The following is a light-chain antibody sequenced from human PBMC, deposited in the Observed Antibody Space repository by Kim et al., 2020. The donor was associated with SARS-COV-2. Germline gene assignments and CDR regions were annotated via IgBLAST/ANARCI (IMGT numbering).Light chain of an antibody. V-gene: IGKV1-5*01. CDR1: QSISGW. CDR2: DAF. J-gene: IGKJ1*01. CDR3: QQYDNYPWT. Sequence: ASVGERATISCRASQSISGWLAWYQQKPGKAPKVLIYDAFNLESGVPSRFSGSGSGTEFTLTISSLQPDDFATYYCQQYDNYPWTFGQGTKVDIK.